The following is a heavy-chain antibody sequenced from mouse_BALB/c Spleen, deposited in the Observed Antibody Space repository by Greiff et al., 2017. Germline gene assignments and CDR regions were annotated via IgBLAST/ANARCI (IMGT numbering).Heavy chain of an antibody. D-gene: IGHD1-1*01. CDR1: GYSITSDYA. J-gene: IGHJ2*01. CDR2: ISYSGST. CDR3: AREGYYGSSLDY. Sequence: EVQLQQSGPGLVKPSQSLSLTCTVTGYSITSDYAWNWIRQFPGNKLEWMGYISYSGSTSYNPSLKSRISITRDTSKNQFFLQLNSVTTEDTATYYCAREGYYGSSLDYWGQGTTLTVSS. V-gene: IGHV3-2*02.